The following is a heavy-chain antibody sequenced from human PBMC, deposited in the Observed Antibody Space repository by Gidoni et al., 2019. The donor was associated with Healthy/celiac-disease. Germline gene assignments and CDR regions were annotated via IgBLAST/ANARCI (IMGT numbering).Heavy chain of an antibody. D-gene: IGHD6-13*01. J-gene: IGHJ2*01. V-gene: IGHV4-39*01. CDR3: ARLPMEPYSSSWYGGSYWYFDL. CDR2: IYYGGST. CDR1: GGSISSSSYY. Sequence: QLQLQESGPGLVKPSETLSLTCTVSGGSISSSSYYWGWTRQPPGKGLEWIGSIYYGGSTYYNPSLKSRDTISVDTSKNQFSLKLSSVTAADTAVYYCARLPMEPYSSSWYGGSYWYFDLWGRGTLVTVSS.